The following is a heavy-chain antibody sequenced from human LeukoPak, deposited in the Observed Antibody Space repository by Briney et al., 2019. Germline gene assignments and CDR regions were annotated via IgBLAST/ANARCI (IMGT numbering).Heavy chain of an antibody. CDR3: ARTASYAGPSNYYYYYGMDV. V-gene: IGHV4-59*08. J-gene: IGHJ6*02. D-gene: IGHD1-26*01. CDR1: GGPISSYY. CDR2: IYYSGST. Sequence: TETLSLTCTVSGGPISSYYWSWIRQPPGKGLERIGYIYYSGSTNYNPSLKSRVTISVDTSKNQFSLKLSPVTAADTAVYYCARTASYAGPSNYYYYYGMDVWGQGTTVTVSS.